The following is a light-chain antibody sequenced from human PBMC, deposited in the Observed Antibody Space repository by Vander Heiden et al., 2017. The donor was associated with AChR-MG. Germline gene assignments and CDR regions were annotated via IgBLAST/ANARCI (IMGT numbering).Light chain of an antibody. CDR3: QQTYSSPHT. V-gene: IGKV1-39*01. CDR1: QSISSH. CDR2: AAS. J-gene: IGKJ2*01. Sequence: DIQMTQSPSSLSASVGDRITITCRASQSISSHFNWYQQKPGQAPKLLISAASTLHRGVPSRFSGSGSGTDFTLTITNLQPEDFATYYCQQTYSSPHTFGQGTILEIK.